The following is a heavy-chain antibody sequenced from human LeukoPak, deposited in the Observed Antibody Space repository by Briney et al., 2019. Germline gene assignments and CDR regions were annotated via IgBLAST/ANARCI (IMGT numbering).Heavy chain of an antibody. CDR2: ISGSGGST. CDR3: AKAKGGMYYHILTGYYRVNY. Sequence: GGSLRLSCAASGFTFSSYAMSWVRQAPGKGLEWVSAISGSGGSTYYADSVKGRFTISRDNSKNTLYLQMNSLRAEDTAVYYCAKAKGGMYYHILTGYYRVNYWGQGTLVTVSS. D-gene: IGHD3-9*01. CDR1: GFTFSSYA. J-gene: IGHJ4*02. V-gene: IGHV3-23*01.